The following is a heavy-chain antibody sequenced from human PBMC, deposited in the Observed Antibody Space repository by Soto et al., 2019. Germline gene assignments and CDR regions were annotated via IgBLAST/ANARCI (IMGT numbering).Heavy chain of an antibody. J-gene: IGHJ6*02. CDR2: INSDGSST. Sequence: EVQLVESGGGLVQPGGSLRLSCEASGFTFSSYWMHWVRQAPGKGLVWVSRINSDGSSTSYADSVKGRFTISRDNAKNTLYLQMNSLRAEDTAVYYCAQMDAREGFGDNYYYYYGMDVWGQGTTVTVSS. V-gene: IGHV3-74*01. D-gene: IGHD3-10*01. CDR3: AQMDAREGFGDNYYYYYGMDV. CDR1: GFTFSSYW.